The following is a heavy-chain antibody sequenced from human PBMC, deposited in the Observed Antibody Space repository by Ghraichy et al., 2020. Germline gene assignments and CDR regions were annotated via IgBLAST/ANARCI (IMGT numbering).Heavy chain of an antibody. CDR2: IIPILGIA. D-gene: IGHD3-22*01. CDR3: ASAGQDYYDSSGSIDY. Sequence: SVKVSCKASGGTFSSYTISWVRQAPGQGLEWMGRIIPILGIANYAQKFQGRVTITADKSTSTAYMELSSLRSEDTAVYYCASAGQDYYDSSGSIDYWGQGTLVTVSS. V-gene: IGHV1-69*02. J-gene: IGHJ4*02. CDR1: GGTFSSYT.